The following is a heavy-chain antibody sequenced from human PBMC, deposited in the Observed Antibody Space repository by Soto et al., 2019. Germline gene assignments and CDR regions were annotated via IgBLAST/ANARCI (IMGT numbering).Heavy chain of an antibody. V-gene: IGHV3-30*18. D-gene: IGHD6-6*01. CDR1: GFTFSSYG. CDR2: ISYDGSNK. Sequence: PGGSLRLSCAASGFTFSSYGMHWVRQAPGKGLEWVAVISYDGSNKYYADSVKGRFTISRDNSKNTLYLQMNSLRAEDTAVYYCAKDATEYSSSSYFDYWGQGTMVTVSS. J-gene: IGHJ4*02. CDR3: AKDATEYSSSSYFDY.